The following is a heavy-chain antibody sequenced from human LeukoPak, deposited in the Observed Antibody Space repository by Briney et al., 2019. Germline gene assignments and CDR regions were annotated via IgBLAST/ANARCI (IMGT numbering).Heavy chain of an antibody. CDR2: ISAYNGNT. D-gene: IGHD5-24*01. V-gene: IGHV1-18*01. Sequence: ASVKVSCKASGYTFTSYGISWVRQAPGQGLEWMGWISAYNGNTNYAQKLQGRVTMTTDTSTSTAYMELRSLRSDNTAVYYCARAPPDGYNSGFDYWGQGTLVTVSS. CDR3: ARAPPDGYNSGFDY. CDR1: GYTFTSYG. J-gene: IGHJ4*02.